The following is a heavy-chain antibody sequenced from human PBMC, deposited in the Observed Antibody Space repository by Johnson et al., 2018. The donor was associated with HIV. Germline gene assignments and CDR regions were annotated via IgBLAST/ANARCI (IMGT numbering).Heavy chain of an antibody. CDR2: IYSGGTT. V-gene: IGHV3-66*02. CDR1: GFTVSSNY. J-gene: IGHJ3*02. D-gene: IGHD3-10*01. CDR3: ARGPLFYYSSGLWAFDI. Sequence: VQLMESGGGLVQPGGSLRLSCAASGFTVSSNYMSWVRQAPGKGLEWVSVIYSGGTTYFVDSVKGRFTISRDNSKNTLYLQMSSLSAEDTAVYYCARGPLFYYSSGLWAFDIWGQGTTVTVSS.